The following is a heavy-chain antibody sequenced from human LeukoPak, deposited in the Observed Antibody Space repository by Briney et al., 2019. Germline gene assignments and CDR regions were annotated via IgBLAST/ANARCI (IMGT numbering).Heavy chain of an antibody. CDR2: ISGSGGST. Sequence: GGSLRLSSAASGFNFSSCAMSWVPQAPGKGLEWVSAISGSGGSTYYADSVKGRFTISRDNSKNTLYLQMNSLRAEDTAVYYCAKEHYYGSGSYPYFDYWGQGTLVTVSS. CDR3: AKEHYYGSGSYPYFDY. CDR1: GFNFSSCA. J-gene: IGHJ4*02. V-gene: IGHV3-23*01. D-gene: IGHD3-10*01.